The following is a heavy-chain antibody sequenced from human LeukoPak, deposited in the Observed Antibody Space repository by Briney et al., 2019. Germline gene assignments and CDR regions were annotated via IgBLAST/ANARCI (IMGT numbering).Heavy chain of an antibody. J-gene: IGHJ3*02. CDR2: ISSSVGST. CDR1: GFTFSSSG. V-gene: IGHV3-23*01. D-gene: IGHD5-18*01. Sequence: GSLRLSCAASGFTFSSSGMSWVRQAPGKGLEWVSAISSSVGSTYYADSVKGRFTISRDNSKNTLYLQMNSLRAEDTAVYYCAKVRADTAMGHAFDIWGQGTMVTVSS. CDR3: AKVRADTAMGHAFDI.